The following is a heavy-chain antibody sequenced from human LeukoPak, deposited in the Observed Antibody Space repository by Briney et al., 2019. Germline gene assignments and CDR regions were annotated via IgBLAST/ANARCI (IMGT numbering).Heavy chain of an antibody. CDR1: GDSFTSYW. D-gene: IGHD6-19*01. J-gene: IGHJ4*02. CDR3: PRFARLGKPSRGLVC. V-gene: IGHV5-51*01. CDR2: IYPGDSDT. Sequence: GESLKISCQGSGDSFTSYWIGGVRQMPGKGLVWMGIIYPGDSDTRYSPSFQGQVTISVDKSINTAYLQWSSLEASDTAICYFPRFARLGKPSRGLVCWGQGTLVTVSS.